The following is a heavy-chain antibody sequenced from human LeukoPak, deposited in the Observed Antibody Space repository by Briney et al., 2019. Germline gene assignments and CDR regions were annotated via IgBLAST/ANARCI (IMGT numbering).Heavy chain of an antibody. J-gene: IGHJ6*02. D-gene: IGHD3-22*01. V-gene: IGHV4-61*02. Sequence: SETLSLTCTVSGGSISSGSYYWSWIRQPAGKGLEWIVRIYTSGSTNYNPSLKSRVTISVDTSKNQFSLKLSSVTAADTAVYYCAIDSSGKKYYYYGMDVWGQGTTVTVSS. CDR3: AIDSSGKKYYYYGMDV. CDR1: GGSISSGSYY. CDR2: IYTSGST.